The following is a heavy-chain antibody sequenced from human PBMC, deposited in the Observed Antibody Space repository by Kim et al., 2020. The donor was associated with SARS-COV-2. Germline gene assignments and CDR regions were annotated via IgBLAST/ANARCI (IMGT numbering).Heavy chain of an antibody. CDR3: ARDNINWAFDI. J-gene: IGHJ3*02. Sequence: ASVKVSCKASGYRFTPHQMHWVRQAPGQGLEWMGIITPIDGFTVYAQNLQGRFTVTRDTYTATVYMELSSLRSDDTAVYYCARDNINWAFDIWGQGTMVIVSS. CDR1: GYRFTPHQ. V-gene: IGHV1-46*04. CDR2: ITPIDGFT.